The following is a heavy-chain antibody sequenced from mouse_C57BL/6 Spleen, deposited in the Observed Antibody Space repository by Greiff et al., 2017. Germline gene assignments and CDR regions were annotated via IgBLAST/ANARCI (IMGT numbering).Heavy chain of an antibody. D-gene: IGHD1-1*01. CDR2: IDPSDSYT. V-gene: IGHV1-50*01. J-gene: IGHJ4*01. CDR1: GYTFTSYW. CDR3: ARYYYYGSGDAMDY. Sequence: VQLQQPGAELVKPGASVKLSCKASGYTFTSYWMQWVKQRPGQGLEWIGEIDPSDSYTNYNQKFKGKATLTVDTSSSTAYMQLSSLTSEDSAVYYCARYYYYGSGDAMDYWGQGTSVTVSS.